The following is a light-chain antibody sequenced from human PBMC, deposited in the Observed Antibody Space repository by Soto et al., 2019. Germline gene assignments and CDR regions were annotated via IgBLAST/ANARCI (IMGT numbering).Light chain of an antibody. CDR1: QNVRSY. J-gene: IGKJ4*01. CDR3: LQDYNYPRT. V-gene: IGKV1-39*01. CDR2: ETS. Sequence: DTQMTQSPSSLSASVGDRVTITCRASQNVRSYLNWYQQKPGKAPNLLIYETSTLQSGVPSRFSGDGYGTDFTLSISSLHPEDFATYYCLQDYNYPRTFGGGTKVDIK.